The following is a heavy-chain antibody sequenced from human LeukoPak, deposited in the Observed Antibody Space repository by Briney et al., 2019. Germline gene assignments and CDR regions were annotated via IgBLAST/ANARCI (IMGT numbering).Heavy chain of an antibody. Sequence: ASVKVSCKASGYTFTSYGISWVRQAPGQGLEWMGRINPNSGGTNYAQKFQGRVIMTRDTSISTAYMELSRLRSDDTAVYYCARANGYSSSGTKVFFDYWGQGTLVTVSS. CDR2: INPNSGGT. CDR3: ARANGYSSSGTKVFFDY. CDR1: GYTFTSYG. J-gene: IGHJ4*02. D-gene: IGHD6-13*01. V-gene: IGHV1-2*06.